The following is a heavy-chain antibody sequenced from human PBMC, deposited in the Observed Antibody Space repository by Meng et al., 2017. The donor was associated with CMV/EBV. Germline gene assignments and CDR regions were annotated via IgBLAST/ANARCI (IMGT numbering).Heavy chain of an antibody. V-gene: IGHV4-39*07. D-gene: IGHD6-13*01. CDR3: ARGGIAAAGLH. Sequence: QLAAPRLANPSDTLSRTHTRLRGSIRLCMYYWGWIRQPPGKGLEWIWSIYYSGSTYYNPSLKSRVTISVDTSKNQFSLKLSSVTAADTAVYYCARGGIAAAGLHWGQGTLVTVSS. J-gene: IGHJ4*02. CDR1: RGSIRLCMYY. CDR2: IYYSGST.